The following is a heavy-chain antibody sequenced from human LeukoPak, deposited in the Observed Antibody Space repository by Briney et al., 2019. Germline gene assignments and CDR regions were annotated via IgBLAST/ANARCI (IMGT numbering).Heavy chain of an antibody. Sequence: GGSLRLSCAASGLTFTNYAMNWVRQAPGKGLEWVSGIKGGGVTTYYADSVKGRFTISRDNAKNTLFLQMKSLRDEDTAVYYCAKELWGRSGTFDIWGQGTMVTVSS. CDR3: AKELWGRSGTFDI. CDR1: GLTFTNYA. CDR2: IKGGGVTT. J-gene: IGHJ3*02. V-gene: IGHV3-23*01. D-gene: IGHD2-2*01.